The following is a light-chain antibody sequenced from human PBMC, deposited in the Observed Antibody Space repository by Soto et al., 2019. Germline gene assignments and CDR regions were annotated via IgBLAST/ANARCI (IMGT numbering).Light chain of an antibody. CDR1: QGISSY. J-gene: IGKJ5*01. V-gene: IGKV1-9*01. CDR3: QHLNTYLT. Sequence: IQLTQSPSSLSASVGDRVTITCRASQGISSYLAWYQQKPGKAPKLLIYAASTLQRGVPSRFSGSGSGTDFTLTISSLQPEDFATYYCQHLNTYLTFGQGTRLEIK. CDR2: AAS.